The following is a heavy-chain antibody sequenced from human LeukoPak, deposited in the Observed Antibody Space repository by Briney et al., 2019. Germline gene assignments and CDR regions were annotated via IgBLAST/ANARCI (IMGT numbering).Heavy chain of an antibody. J-gene: IGHJ4*02. CDR2: INPNSGGT. D-gene: IGHD5-18*01. CDR3: ARGGVDTAMVQYYFDY. V-gene: IGHV1-2*02. Sequence: ASVKVSCKASGYTFTGYYMHWVRQAPGQGLEWMGWINPNSGGTNYAQKFQGRVTMTRDTSISTAYMELSRLRSDDTAVYYCARGGVDTAMVQYYFDYWGQGTLVTVSS. CDR1: GYTFTGYY.